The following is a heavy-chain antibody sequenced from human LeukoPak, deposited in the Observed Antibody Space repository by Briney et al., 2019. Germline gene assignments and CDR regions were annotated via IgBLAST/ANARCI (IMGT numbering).Heavy chain of an antibody. CDR1: GGSISSGSYY. J-gene: IGHJ6*03. Sequence: PSETLSLTCTVSGGSISSGSYYWSWIRQPAGKGLEWIGRIYTSGSTNYNPSLKSRVTISVDTSKNQFSLKLSSVTAADTAVYYCARMVVVRGVIHWDYYYYMDVWGKGTTVTISS. D-gene: IGHD3-10*01. V-gene: IGHV4-61*02. CDR3: ARMVVVRGVIHWDYYYYMDV. CDR2: IYTSGST.